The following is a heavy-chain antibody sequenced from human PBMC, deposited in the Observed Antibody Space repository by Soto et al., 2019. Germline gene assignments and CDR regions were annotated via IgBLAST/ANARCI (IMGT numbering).Heavy chain of an antibody. CDR3: TTCTIMPVTGRRGY. CDR2: IKSKGDSETI. Sequence: EVQLVESGGGLVKPGGSLRLSCAASGFTFSNAWMTWVRQAPGKGLEWVGRIKSKGDSETIDYAVSVKGRITISRDDSKNPLYLQMNSLKIENTAVYYCTTCTIMPVTGRRGYWGQETLVTVSS. J-gene: IGHJ4*02. CDR1: GFTFSNAW. D-gene: IGHD6-19*01. V-gene: IGHV3-15*05.